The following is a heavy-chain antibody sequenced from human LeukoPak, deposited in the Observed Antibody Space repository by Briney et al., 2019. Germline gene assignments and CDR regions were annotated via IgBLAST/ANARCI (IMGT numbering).Heavy chain of an antibody. J-gene: IGHJ5*02. V-gene: IGHV6-1*01. CDR3: AGRLTQYDCFDP. D-gene: IGHD2-2*01. CDR2: TYYRSTWYN. Sequence: SQTLSLTCAISGDSVSSNSVTWNWIRQSPSRGLEWLGRTYYRSTWYNDYAVSVRGRITVNPDTSKNQFSLHLNSVTPEDTAVYYCAGRLTQYDCFDPWGQGILVTVSS. CDR1: GDSVSSNSVT.